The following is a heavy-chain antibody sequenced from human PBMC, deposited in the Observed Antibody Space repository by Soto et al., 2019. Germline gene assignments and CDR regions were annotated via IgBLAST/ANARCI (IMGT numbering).Heavy chain of an antibody. CDR3: ARVTYYDFWSGYHYYYYYMAV. Sequence: SETLSLTCTVSGGSISSYYWSWIRQPPGKGLEWIGYIYYSGSTNYNPSLKSRVTISVDTSKNQFSLKLSSVTAADTAVYYCARVTYYDFWSGYHYYYYYMAVWGKGTTVTVSS. CDR2: IYYSGST. CDR1: GGSISSYY. V-gene: IGHV4-59*01. J-gene: IGHJ6*03. D-gene: IGHD3-3*01.